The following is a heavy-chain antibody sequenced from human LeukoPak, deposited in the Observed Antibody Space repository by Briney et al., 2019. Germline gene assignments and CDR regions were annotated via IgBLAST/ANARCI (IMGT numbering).Heavy chain of an antibody. V-gene: IGHV7-4-1*02. CDR3: ARVLSGSYFYYYYYMDV. Sequence: ASVKVSCKASGYTFTSYAMNWVRQAPGQGLEWMRWINTNTGNPTYAQGFTGRFVFSLDTSVSTAYLQISSLKAEDTAVYYCARVLSGSYFYYYYYMDVWGKGTTVTVSS. D-gene: IGHD1-26*01. CDR2: INTNTGNP. CDR1: GYTFTSYA. J-gene: IGHJ6*03.